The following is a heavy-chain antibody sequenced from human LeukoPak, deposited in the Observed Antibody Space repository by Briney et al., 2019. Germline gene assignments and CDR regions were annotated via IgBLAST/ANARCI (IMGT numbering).Heavy chain of an antibody. CDR2: ISYDGSNK. J-gene: IGHJ6*02. CDR1: GFTFSSYA. D-gene: IGHD3-10*01. V-gene: IGHV3-30-3*01. CDR3: ARNYGSGTLNGMDV. Sequence: PGRSLRLSCAASGFTFSSYAMHWVRQAPGKGLEWVAVISYDGSNKYYADSVKGRFTISRDNSKNTLYLQMNSLRAEDTAVYYCARNYGSGTLNGMDVWGQGTTVTVSS.